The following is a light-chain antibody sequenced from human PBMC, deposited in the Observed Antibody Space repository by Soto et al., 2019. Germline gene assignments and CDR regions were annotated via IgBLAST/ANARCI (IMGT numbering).Light chain of an antibody. CDR1: SSDVGGYNY. CDR3: SSYGGYNNVV. J-gene: IGLJ1*01. CDR2: EVN. V-gene: IGLV2-8*01. Sequence: QSVLTQPPSASGSPGQSVTTSCTGTSSDVGGYNYVSWFQQHPGKAPKLIIHEVNQRPSGVPDRFSGSKSGNTASLTVSGLQAEDEGNYYCSSYGGYNNVVFGTGTKVTVL.